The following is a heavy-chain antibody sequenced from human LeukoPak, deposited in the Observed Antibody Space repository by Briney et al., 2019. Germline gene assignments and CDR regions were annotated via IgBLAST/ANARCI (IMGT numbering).Heavy chain of an antibody. Sequence: SVKVSCKASGYTFASYAFSWVRQAPGQGLEWMGAIIPIFGTANYAQKFQGRVTITADESTSTAYMELSSLRSEDTAVYYCARILSSSWYEYFHHWGQGTLVTVSS. J-gene: IGHJ1*01. CDR1: GYTFASYA. CDR3: ARILSSSWYEYFHH. CDR2: IIPIFGTA. D-gene: IGHD6-19*01. V-gene: IGHV1-69*13.